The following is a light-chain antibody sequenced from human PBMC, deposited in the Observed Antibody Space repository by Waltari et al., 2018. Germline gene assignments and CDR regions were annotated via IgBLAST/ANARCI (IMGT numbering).Light chain of an antibody. CDR1: ALPKRY. CDR2: QHN. Sequence: SYELTQPPSVSVSPGQTARIPCPGDALPKRYAYWYQQKPGQAPVLAIYQHNERPSGIPERFSGSTSGTTSALTISGVQAEDEADYYCLSTDSSGTYWVFGGGTKVTVL. CDR3: LSTDSSGTYWV. J-gene: IGLJ3*02. V-gene: IGLV3-25*03.